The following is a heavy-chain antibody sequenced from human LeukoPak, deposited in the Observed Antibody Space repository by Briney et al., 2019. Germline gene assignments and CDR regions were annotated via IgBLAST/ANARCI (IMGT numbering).Heavy chain of an antibody. V-gene: IGHV3-53*01. CDR1: GFTVSGNY. D-gene: IGHD4-23*01. CDR3: ARRAGGYSNPYDY. CDR2: IYSGGTT. J-gene: IGHJ4*02. Sequence: GGSLRLSCAVSGFTVSGNYMSWVRQAPGQGLDLVSLIYSGGTTYYADSVKGRFTISRDNSKNTLYLQMNSLRAEDTAVYYCARRAGGYSNPYDYWGQGILVTVSS.